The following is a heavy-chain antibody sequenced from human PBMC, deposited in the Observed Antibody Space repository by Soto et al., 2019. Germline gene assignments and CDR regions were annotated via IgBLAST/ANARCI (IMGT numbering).Heavy chain of an antibody. Sequence: SETLSLTCTVSGGSISSYYWSWIRQPPGKGLEWIGYIYYSGSTNYNPSLKSRVTISVDTSKNQFSLKLSSVTAADTAVYYCARILTLGAYGGTIDYWGQGTLVTVSS. V-gene: IGHV4-59*01. J-gene: IGHJ4*02. D-gene: IGHD1-1*01. CDR2: IYYSGST. CDR1: GGSISSYY. CDR3: ARILTLGAYGGTIDY.